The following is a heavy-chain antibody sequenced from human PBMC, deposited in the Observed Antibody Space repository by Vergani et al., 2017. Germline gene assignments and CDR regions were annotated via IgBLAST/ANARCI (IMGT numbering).Heavy chain of an antibody. D-gene: IGHD2-15*01. J-gene: IGHJ3*02. CDR1: GGSISSYY. Sequence: QVQLQESGPGLVKPSETLSLTCTVSGGSISSYYWGWIRQPPGKGLEWIGSIYYSGSTYYNPSLKSRVTISVDTSKNQFSLKLSSVTAADTAVYYCARDLSWLDAFDIWGQGTMVTVSS. CDR2: IYYSGST. CDR3: ARDLSWLDAFDI. V-gene: IGHV4-39*02.